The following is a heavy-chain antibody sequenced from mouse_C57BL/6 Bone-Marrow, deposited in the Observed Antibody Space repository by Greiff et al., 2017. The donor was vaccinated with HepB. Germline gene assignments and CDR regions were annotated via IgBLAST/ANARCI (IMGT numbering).Heavy chain of an antibody. CDR3: AMSPVYDGDYFDY. D-gene: IGHD2-12*01. Sequence: QVQLKQPGAELVKPGASVKVSCKASGYTFTSYWMHWVKQRPGQGLEWIGRIHPSDSDTNYNQKFKGKATLTVDKSSSTAYMQLSNLTSEDSAVYYCAMSPVYDGDYFDYWGQGTTLTVSS. CDR2: IHPSDSDT. V-gene: IGHV1-74*01. J-gene: IGHJ2*01. CDR1: GYTFTSYW.